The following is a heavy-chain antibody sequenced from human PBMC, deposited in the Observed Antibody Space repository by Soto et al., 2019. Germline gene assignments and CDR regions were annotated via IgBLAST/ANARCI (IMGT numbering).Heavy chain of an antibody. V-gene: IGHV4-31*03. Sequence: SETLSLTCTVSGDSISSGGYYWSWIRQHPGKGLEWIGYIYYNGNTYYNPSLESRVTLSVDMSENQFSLKLSSVTAADTAMYYCASHSPSYYFGMDVWGQGTTVTVSS. D-gene: IGHD6-13*01. CDR1: GDSISSGGYY. CDR2: IYYNGNT. CDR3: ASHSPSYYFGMDV. J-gene: IGHJ6*02.